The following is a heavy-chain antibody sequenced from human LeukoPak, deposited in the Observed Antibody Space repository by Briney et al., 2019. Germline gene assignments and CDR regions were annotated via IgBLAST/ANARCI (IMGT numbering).Heavy chain of an antibody. CDR2: IYSGGST. CDR1: GFTFSDYY. J-gene: IGHJ6*02. CDR3: ASSPEWVLRVYYYYYGMDV. Sequence: GGSLRLSCAASGFTFSDYYMSWVRQAPGKGLEWVSVIYSGGSTYYADSVKGRFTISRDNSKNTLYLQMNSLRAEDTAVYYCASSPEWVLRVYYYYYGMDVWGQGTTVTVSS. D-gene: IGHD1-26*01. V-gene: IGHV3-66*01.